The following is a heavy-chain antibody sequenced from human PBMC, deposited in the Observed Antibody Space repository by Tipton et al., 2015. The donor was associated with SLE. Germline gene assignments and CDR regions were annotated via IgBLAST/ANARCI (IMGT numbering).Heavy chain of an antibody. Sequence: TLSLTCAVYGGSFSGYYWNWIRQSPGKGLEWIGEINHSGSTNYNPSLRSRVSISVDVSRNQFSLTLNSVTAADTATYSCARETGTYYSTWFDSWGQGTLVTVSS. CDR2: INHSGST. J-gene: IGHJ5*01. D-gene: IGHD1-26*01. V-gene: IGHV4-34*01. CDR3: ARETGTYYSTWFDS. CDR1: GGSFSGYY.